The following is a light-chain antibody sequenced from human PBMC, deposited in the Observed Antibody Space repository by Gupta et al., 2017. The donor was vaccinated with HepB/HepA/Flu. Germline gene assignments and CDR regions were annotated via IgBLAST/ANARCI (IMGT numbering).Light chain of an antibody. J-gene: IGLJ2*01. CDR3: AAWDDSLNGPV. CDR2: SNN. Sequence: QSVLTKPPSASGAPGQRVTISWSGSSSNIGSKTVNGYQQLPGTAPKLLIYSNNPRPSGVPDRFSGSKSGTSATRAISGLQSEDEADYYCAAWDDSLNGPVFGGGTKLTVL. V-gene: IGLV1-44*01. CDR1: SSNIGSKT.